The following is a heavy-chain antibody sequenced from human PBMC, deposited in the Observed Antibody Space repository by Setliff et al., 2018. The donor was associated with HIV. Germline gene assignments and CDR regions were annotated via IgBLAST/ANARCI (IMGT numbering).Heavy chain of an antibody. V-gene: IGHV1-3*04. Sequence: ASVKVSCKASGYIFTMYTMYWVRQAPGQRLEWMGRINTVNGNTKYSQNFQGRVTITRDTSANTANMELSSLRSEDTGVYYCITQADSGANPWYWGQGTLVTVSS. D-gene: IGHD1-26*01. CDR1: GYIFTMYT. CDR3: ITQADSGANPWY. CDR2: INTVNGNT. J-gene: IGHJ4*02.